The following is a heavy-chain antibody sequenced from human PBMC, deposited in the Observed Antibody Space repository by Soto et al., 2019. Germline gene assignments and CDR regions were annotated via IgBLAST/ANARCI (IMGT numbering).Heavy chain of an antibody. CDR1: GFIFSSYA. Sequence: GSLRLSCAASGFIFSSYAMTWVRQAPGKGLEWVSAISGSGDNTYDADSVMGRFTISRDNSKSTLYLQMNSLRAEDTAVYYCAKDHYGADGDYYYYGMDVWGQGTTVTVSS. CDR3: AKDHYGADGDYYYYGMDV. CDR2: ISGSGDNT. D-gene: IGHD4-17*01. J-gene: IGHJ6*02. V-gene: IGHV3-23*01.